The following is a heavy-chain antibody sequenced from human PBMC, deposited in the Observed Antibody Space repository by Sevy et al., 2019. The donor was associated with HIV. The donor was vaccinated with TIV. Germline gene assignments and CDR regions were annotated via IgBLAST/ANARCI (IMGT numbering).Heavy chain of an antibody. J-gene: IGHJ4*02. CDR2: ISGSGGSGDKT. V-gene: IGHV3-23*01. CDR1: GFTFSNYA. CDR3: LVVGTKYLMFDY. Sequence: GESLKISCAASGFTFSNYAMNWVRQAPGKGLEWVSGISGSGGSGDKTNYADSVKGRFTISRDDSKNSLYLQLNSLRAEDTAIYYCLVVGTKYLMFDYWGQGTLVTVSS. D-gene: IGHD1-26*01.